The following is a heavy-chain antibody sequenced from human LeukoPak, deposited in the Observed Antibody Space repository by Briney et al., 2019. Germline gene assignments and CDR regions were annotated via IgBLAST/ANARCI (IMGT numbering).Heavy chain of an antibody. CDR1: GGSFSGYY. CDR3: ARWGSGWYFDY. D-gene: IGHD6-19*01. Sequence: PSETLSLTCAVYGGSFSGYYWSWIRQPPGKGLEWIGEINHSGSTNYNPSLKSRVTISVDTSKNQFSLRLSSVTAADTAVYHCARWGSGWYFDYWGQGTLVTVSS. CDR2: INHSGST. J-gene: IGHJ4*02. V-gene: IGHV4-34*01.